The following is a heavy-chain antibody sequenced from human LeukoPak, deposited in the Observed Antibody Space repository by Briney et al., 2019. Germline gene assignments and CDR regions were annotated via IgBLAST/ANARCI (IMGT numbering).Heavy chain of an antibody. CDR1: GGSISSYY. CDR2: IYYSGST. J-gene: IGHJ4*02. V-gene: IGHV4-59*01. D-gene: IGHD3-10*01. CDR3: ARHYVSGSYYSHFDY. Sequence: SETLSLTCTVSGGSISSYYWSWIRQPPGKGLEWIGYIYYSGSTNYNPSLKSRVTISVDSSKNQFSLKLSSVTAADTAVYHCARHYVSGSYYSHFDYWGQGALVTVSS.